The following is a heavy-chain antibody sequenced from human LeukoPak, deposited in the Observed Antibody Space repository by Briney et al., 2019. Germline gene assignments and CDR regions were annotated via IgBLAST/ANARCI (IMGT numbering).Heavy chain of an antibody. CDR1: GFTVSTNY. CDR2: IYSGGST. CDR3: AKVRTEIWFGELLNDY. D-gene: IGHD3-10*01. J-gene: IGHJ4*02. Sequence: GGSLRLSCAASGFTVSTNYMSWVRQAPGKGPEWVSVIYSGGSTYYADSVKGRFTISRDNSKNTLYLQMNSLRAEDTAVYYCAKVRTEIWFGELLNDYWGQGTLVTVSS. V-gene: IGHV3-53*01.